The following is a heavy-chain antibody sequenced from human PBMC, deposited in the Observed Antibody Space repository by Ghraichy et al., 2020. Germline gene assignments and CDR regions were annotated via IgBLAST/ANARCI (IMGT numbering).Heavy chain of an antibody. V-gene: IGHV4-39*01. J-gene: IGHJ6*03. CDR3: ARLEGRSYYYYYMDV. Sequence: SQTLSLTCTVSGDSISSSCYYWGWIRQPPGKGLEWIGSIFYSGDNYFNPSLKSRVTISVDTSKNQFSLRLSSVTAADTAVYYCARLEGRSYYYYYMDVWGKGTTVTVSS. CDR1: GDSISSSCYY. CDR2: IFYSGDN.